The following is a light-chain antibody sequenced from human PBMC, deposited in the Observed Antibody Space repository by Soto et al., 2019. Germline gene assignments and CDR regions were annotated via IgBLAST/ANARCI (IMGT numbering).Light chain of an antibody. J-gene: IGKJ1*01. CDR3: QQDDNTLET. V-gene: IGKV4-1*01. CDR1: QSVLYSSNNKNY. Sequence: EIWMTRSPHSMAEFLCEGATINCKSSQSVLYSSNNKNYLAWYQQKPGQPPKLLIYWASTRESGVPDRFSGSGSGTDSTLTCGLVKAGDAAVYFCQQDDNTLETFGQGTKVDIK. CDR2: WAS.